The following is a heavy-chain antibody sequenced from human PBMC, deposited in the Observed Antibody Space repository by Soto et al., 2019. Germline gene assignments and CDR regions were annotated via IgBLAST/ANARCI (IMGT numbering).Heavy chain of an antibody. CDR3: ARAGRLDLFDY. CDR1: GFTVSSNY. V-gene: IGHV3-53*01. D-gene: IGHD1-1*01. J-gene: IGHJ4*02. CDR2: IYSGSST. Sequence: GGSLRLSCAASGFTVSSNYMSWVRQAPGKGLERVSVIYSGSSTYYADSVKGRFTISRDNSKNTLYLQMNSLRAEDTAVYYCARAGRLDLFDYWGQGTLVTVSS.